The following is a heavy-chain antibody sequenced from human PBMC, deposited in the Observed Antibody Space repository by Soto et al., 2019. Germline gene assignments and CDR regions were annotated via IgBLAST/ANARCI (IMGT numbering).Heavy chain of an antibody. CDR1: GGSISSGGYS. CDR2: IYESGST. CDR3: ARAITGDFDPYIEY. V-gene: IGHV4-30-2*01. J-gene: IGHJ4*02. Sequence: SETLSLTCAVPGGSISSGGYSWTWIRQAPGKALEWIGYIYESGSTNYNPSLRSRVTISVDRSKNQFSLNLTSVTGADAAVYYCARAITGDFDPYIEYWGQGTLVTVSS. D-gene: IGHD4-17*01.